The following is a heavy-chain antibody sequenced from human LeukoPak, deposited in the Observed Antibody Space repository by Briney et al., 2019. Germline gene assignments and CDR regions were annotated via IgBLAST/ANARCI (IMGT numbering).Heavy chain of an antibody. V-gene: IGHV1-2*02. D-gene: IGHD6-19*01. J-gene: IGHJ4*02. CDR2: INPNSGGT. CDR1: GGTFSSYA. Sequence: ASVKVSCKASGGTFSSYAISWVRQAPGQGLEWMGWINPNSGGTNYAQRFQGRVTMTRDRSITTAYMELSRLRSDDTAVYYCARPVAGTLGYWGQGTLVTVSS. CDR3: ARPVAGTLGY.